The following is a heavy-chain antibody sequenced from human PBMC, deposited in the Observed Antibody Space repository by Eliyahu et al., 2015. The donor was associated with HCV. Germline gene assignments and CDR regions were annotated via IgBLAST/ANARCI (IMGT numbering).Heavy chain of an antibody. Sequence: EVQLVESGGGLVQPGGSLRLSCAASGFTFXSYSMNWVRQAPGKGLEWVSYISSSSSTIYYADSVKGRFTISRDNAKNSLYLQMNSLRDEDTAVYYCAREILEWSPDYYGMDVWGQGTTVTVSS. D-gene: IGHD3-3*01. CDR3: AREILEWSPDYYGMDV. CDR2: ISSSSSTI. J-gene: IGHJ6*02. CDR1: GFTFXSYS. V-gene: IGHV3-48*02.